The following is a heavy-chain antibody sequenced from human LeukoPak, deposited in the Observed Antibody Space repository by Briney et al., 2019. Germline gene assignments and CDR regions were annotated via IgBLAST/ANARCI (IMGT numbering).Heavy chain of an antibody. D-gene: IGHD6-19*01. CDR3: ARVDNSGLRLFDY. J-gene: IGHJ4*02. V-gene: IGHV4-4*07. CDR2: IYSSGST. Sequence: SETLSRTSTVSGDSVSSYYWTWIRQPAGKGLEWIGRIYSSGSTTYNPSLKSRVTMSVDTSNNQISLKLTSVTAADTAVYYCARVDNSGLRLFDYWRQGTLVTVSS. CDR1: GDSVSSYY.